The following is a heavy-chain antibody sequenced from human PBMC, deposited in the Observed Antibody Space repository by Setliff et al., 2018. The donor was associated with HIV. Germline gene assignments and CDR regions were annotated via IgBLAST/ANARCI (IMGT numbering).Heavy chain of an antibody. D-gene: IGHD1-20*01. CDR2: IIPIFGTA. J-gene: IGHJ4*02. CDR1: GGTFSSYA. CDR3: AKDISRITGTDVFDY. V-gene: IGHV1-69*13. Sequence: SVKVSCKASGGTFSSYAISWVRQAPGQGLEWMGGIIPIFGTANYAQKFQGRVTITADESTSTAYMELSSLRSEDTALYYCAKDISRITGTDVFDYWGQGTLVTVSS.